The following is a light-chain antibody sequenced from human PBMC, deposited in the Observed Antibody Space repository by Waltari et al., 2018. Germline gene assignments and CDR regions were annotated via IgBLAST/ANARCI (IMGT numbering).Light chain of an antibody. CDR2: GVS. J-gene: IGKJ4*01. CDR1: QRLTNW. V-gene: IGKV1-5*03. CDR3: QYYNNYELT. Sequence: DLQITQSPSTLSASVGDRVTITCRASQRLTNWLAWYQPKPGMAPKLLIYGVSTLESGVPSRFSGSGSGAEFTLTISSLQPDDFATYYCQYYNNYELTFGGGTKVEIK.